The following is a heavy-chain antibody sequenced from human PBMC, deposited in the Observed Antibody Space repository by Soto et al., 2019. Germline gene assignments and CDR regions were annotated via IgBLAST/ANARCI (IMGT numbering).Heavy chain of an antibody. Sequence: GASVKVSCKTSGYTFTSFGVSWVRQAPGQGLEWMGWISGYNGKTKYAQTLQGRVTMTADTSTSTVYMELRGLRSDDTAVYFCARDKMIDDYGLGTYDYWGHGTTVTVSS. CDR1: GYTFTSFG. CDR3: ARDKMIDDYGLGTYDY. D-gene: IGHD3-10*01. CDR2: ISGYNGKT. J-gene: IGHJ4*01. V-gene: IGHV1-18*04.